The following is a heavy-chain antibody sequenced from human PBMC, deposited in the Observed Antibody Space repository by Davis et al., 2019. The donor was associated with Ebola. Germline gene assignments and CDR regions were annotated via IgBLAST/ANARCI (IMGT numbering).Heavy chain of an antibody. Sequence: GSLRLSCAVYGGSFSGYYWSWIRQPPGKGLEWIGEINHSGSTNYNPSLKSRVTISVDTSKNQFSLTMTSVTAADTAVYYCAGGYDFWSGHYYYGMDVWGQGTTVTVSS. V-gene: IGHV4-34*01. CDR3: AGGYDFWSGHYYYGMDV. CDR1: GGSFSGYY. J-gene: IGHJ6*02. D-gene: IGHD3-3*01. CDR2: INHSGST.